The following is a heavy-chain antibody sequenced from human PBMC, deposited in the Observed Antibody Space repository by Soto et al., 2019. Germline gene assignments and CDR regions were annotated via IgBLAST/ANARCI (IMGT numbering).Heavy chain of an antibody. Sequence: EVQLLESGGDLVQPGGSLRLSCAASGCTFSSYAMSWVRQAPGKGPEWVSSMSGSGDNTYYADSVKGRFIISRDNSKNTLYLQMSSLRVDDTAVYSCAKGRTYNYANYFDPWGQGTRVTVSS. CDR3: AKGRTYNYANYFDP. CDR2: MSGSGDNT. V-gene: IGHV3-23*01. CDR1: GCTFSSYA. J-gene: IGHJ5*02. D-gene: IGHD1-1*01.